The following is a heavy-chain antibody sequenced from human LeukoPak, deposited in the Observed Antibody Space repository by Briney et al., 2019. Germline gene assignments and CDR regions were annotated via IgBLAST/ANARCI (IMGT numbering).Heavy chain of an antibody. Sequence: GGSLRLSCVASGFTFRSHWMHWVRQAPGKGLEWVSYIVNDEITTNYADSVRGRFTTSRDNAKNTIYLQMDSLRPEDTAVYHCTRDSGFHFDYWGQGTLVTVSS. CDR2: IVNDEITT. V-gene: IGHV3-74*01. D-gene: IGHD5-12*01. CDR3: TRDSGFHFDY. CDR1: GFTFRSHW. J-gene: IGHJ4*02.